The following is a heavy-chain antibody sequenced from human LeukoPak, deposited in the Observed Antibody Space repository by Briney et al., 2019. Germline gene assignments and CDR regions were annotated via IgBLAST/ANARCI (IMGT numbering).Heavy chain of an antibody. CDR2: ISGSGGST. V-gene: IGHV3-23*01. CDR3: AKAVWYSSGWYDSYYYYGMDV. J-gene: IGHJ6*02. D-gene: IGHD6-19*01. CDR1: GFTFSSYA. Sequence: GGSLRLSCAASGFTFSSYAMSWVRQAPGKGLEWVSAISGSGGSTYYADSVKGRFTISRDNSKNTLYLQMNSLRAEDTAVYYCAKAVWYSSGWYDSYYYYGMDVWGQGTTVTVSS.